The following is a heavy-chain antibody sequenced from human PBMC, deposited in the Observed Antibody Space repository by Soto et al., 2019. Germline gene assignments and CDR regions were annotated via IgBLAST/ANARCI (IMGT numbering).Heavy chain of an antibody. CDR2: ISAYNGHT. CDR3: ARDLCSSTSCNLDY. V-gene: IGHV1-18*04. CDR1: GYTFSNYG. Sequence: ASVKVSCKASGYTFSNYGISWVRLAPGQGLEWLGWISAYNGHTYFAQKFQGRVTMTTDTSTSTAYMEVRSLRSDDTAVYYCARDLCSSTSCNLDYWGQGTLVTVSS. J-gene: IGHJ4*02. D-gene: IGHD2-2*01.